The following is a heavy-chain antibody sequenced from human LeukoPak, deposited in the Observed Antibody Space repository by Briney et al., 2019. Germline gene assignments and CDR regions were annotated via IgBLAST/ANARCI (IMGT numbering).Heavy chain of an antibody. CDR3: ARTIFGVVWNYYYYYMDV. J-gene: IGHJ6*03. CDR2: INHSGST. V-gene: IGHV4-34*01. CDR1: GGSISSYY. Sequence: PSETLSLTCTVSGGSISSYYWSWIRQPPGKGLEWIGEINHSGSTNYNPSLKSRVTISVDTSKNQFSLKLSSVTAADTAVYYCARTIFGVVWNYYYYYMDVWGKGTTVTVSS. D-gene: IGHD3-3*01.